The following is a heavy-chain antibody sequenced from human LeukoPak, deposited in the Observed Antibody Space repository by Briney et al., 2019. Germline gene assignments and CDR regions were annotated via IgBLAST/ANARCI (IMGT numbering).Heavy chain of an antibody. Sequence: SETLSLTCAVYGGSFRDYYWSWIRQPPGKGLEWIGEINHSGSTNYNPSLKSRVTISLDTSKNQFSLKLTSVTAADTAVYYCAKAPYLSSGSWGQGILVAVSS. V-gene: IGHV4-34*01. J-gene: IGHJ3*01. D-gene: IGHD3-22*01. CDR3: AKAPYLSSGS. CDR1: GGSFRDYY. CDR2: INHSGST.